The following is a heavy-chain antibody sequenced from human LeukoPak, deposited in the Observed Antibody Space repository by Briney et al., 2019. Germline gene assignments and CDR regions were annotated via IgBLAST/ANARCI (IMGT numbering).Heavy chain of an antibody. CDR1: GYTLTELS. CDR2: FDPEHGET. V-gene: IGHV1-24*01. CDR3: ATLDYYDSSAYYSDY. J-gene: IGHJ4*02. D-gene: IGHD3-22*01. Sequence: GASVKVSCKVSGYTLTELSIHWVRQAPGKGLERMGGFDPEHGETIYAQKFQGRVTMTEDTSTDTAYMELSSLRSEDTAVYYCATLDYYDSSAYYSDYWGQGTLVTVSS.